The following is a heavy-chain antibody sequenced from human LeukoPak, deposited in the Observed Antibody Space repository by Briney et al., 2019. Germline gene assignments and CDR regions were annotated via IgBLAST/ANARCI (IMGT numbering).Heavy chain of an antibody. Sequence: SETLSLTCTVSGGSISSGGYYWSWIRQHPGKGLEWIRYIYYSGSTYYNPSLKSRVTISVDTSKNQFSLKLSSVTAADTAVYYCAREDIVYYYYGMDVWGQGTTVTVSS. CDR3: AREDIVYYYYGMDV. CDR1: GGSISSGGYY. D-gene: IGHD1-26*01. V-gene: IGHV4-31*03. CDR2: IYYSGST. J-gene: IGHJ6*02.